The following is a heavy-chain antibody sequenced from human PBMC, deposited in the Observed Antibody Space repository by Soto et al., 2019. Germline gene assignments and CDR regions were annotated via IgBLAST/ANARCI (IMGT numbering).Heavy chain of an antibody. CDR1: GFIFNNYS. Sequence: PGGSLRLSCVGSGFIFNNYSMSWVRQAPGKGLEHVSAISGSGGSTYYADSVKGRFTISRDNSKNTLYLQMNSLRAEDTAVYYCATQIRGPSIKVNYYYGMDVWGQGTTVTVSS. CDR2: ISGSGGST. D-gene: IGHD2-21*01. CDR3: ATQIRGPSIKVNYYYGMDV. V-gene: IGHV3-23*01. J-gene: IGHJ6*02.